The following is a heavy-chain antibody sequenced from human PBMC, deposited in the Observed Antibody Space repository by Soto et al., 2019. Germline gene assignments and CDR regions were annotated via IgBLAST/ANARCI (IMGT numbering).Heavy chain of an antibody. CDR2: INPSGGST. V-gene: IGHV1-46*01. D-gene: IGHD3-9*01. Sequence: ASVKVSCKASGYTFTSYYMHWVRQAPGQGLEWMGIINPSGGSTSYAQKFQGRVTMTRDTSTSTVYMELSSLRSEDTAVYYCARVNYDILTGYLVQGDYYGMDVWGQGTTVTVSS. CDR1: GYTFTSYY. CDR3: ARVNYDILTGYLVQGDYYGMDV. J-gene: IGHJ6*02.